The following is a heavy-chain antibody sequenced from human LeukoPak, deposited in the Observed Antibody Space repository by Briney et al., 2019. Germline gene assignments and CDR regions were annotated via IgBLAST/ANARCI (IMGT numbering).Heavy chain of an antibody. J-gene: IGHJ4*02. CDR2: ISYDGSSK. V-gene: IGHV3-30*18. CDR1: GFTFSSYG. CDR3: AKASSTVGIAAAGMFDY. D-gene: IGHD6-13*01. Sequence: GGSLRLSCAASGFTFSSYGMHWVRQAPGKGLEWVAVISYDGSSKYYADSVKGRFTISRDNSKNTLYLQMNSLRAEDTAVYYCAKASSTVGIAAAGMFDYWGQGTLVTVSS.